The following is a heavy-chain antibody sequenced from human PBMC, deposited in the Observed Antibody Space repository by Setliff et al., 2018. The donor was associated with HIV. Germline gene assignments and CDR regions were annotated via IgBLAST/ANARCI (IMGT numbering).Heavy chain of an antibody. CDR2: IIHSRNT. CDR3: ARRSGWFYDY. J-gene: IGHJ4*02. V-gene: IGHV4-34*12. Sequence: SETLSLTCAVYGGSFSGYYWGWIRQPPGKGLEWIGEIIHSRNTNYNPSLKSRVTVSVDTSKNQFSLTLSSVTAADTAVYYCARRSGWFYDYWGQGTLVTVSS. D-gene: IGHD6-19*01. CDR1: GGSFSGYY.